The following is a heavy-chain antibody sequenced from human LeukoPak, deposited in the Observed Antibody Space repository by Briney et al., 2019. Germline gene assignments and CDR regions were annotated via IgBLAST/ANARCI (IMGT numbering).Heavy chain of an antibody. D-gene: IGHD2-2*01. CDR2: IYYSGST. J-gene: IGHJ5*02. CDR1: GGSISSSSYY. CDR3: ARQAVPAAVPSWFDP. V-gene: IGHV4-39*01. Sequence: SETLSLTCTVSGGSISSSSYYWGWIRQPPGKGLEWIGSIYYSGSTYYNPSLKSRVTISVDTSKNQFSLKLSSVTAADTAVYYCARQAVPAAVPSWFDPWGQGTLVTVSS.